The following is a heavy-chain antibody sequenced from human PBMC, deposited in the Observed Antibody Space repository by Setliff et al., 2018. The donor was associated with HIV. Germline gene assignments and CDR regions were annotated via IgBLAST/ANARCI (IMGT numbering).Heavy chain of an antibody. CDR2: ISGSGGST. J-gene: IGHJ6*03. Sequence: PGGSLRLSCAASGFTFSSYAMSWVRQAPGKGLEWVSGISGSGGSTYYADSVKGRFSISRDNSKNTVYVQMNSLRAEDTAVYYCTRERLSELWYNMDVWGKGTTVTVSS. D-gene: IGHD3-3*01. CDR1: GFTFSSYA. V-gene: IGHV3-23*01. CDR3: TRERLSELWYNMDV.